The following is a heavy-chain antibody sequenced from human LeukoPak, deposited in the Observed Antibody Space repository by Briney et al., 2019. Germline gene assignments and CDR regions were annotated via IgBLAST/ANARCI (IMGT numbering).Heavy chain of an antibody. V-gene: IGHV1-2*02. Sequence: GASVKVSCKASEYTFTGYYIHWVRQAPGQGLEWMGWIDPNTGDSNYVQKFQGRVTMTRDTSISTAYMELSRLRSDDTAVYYCARAKDIVLMVYAATFDAFDIWGQGTMVTVSS. CDR1: EYTFTGYY. CDR3: ARAKDIVLMVYAATFDAFDI. J-gene: IGHJ3*02. D-gene: IGHD2-8*01. CDR2: IDPNTGDS.